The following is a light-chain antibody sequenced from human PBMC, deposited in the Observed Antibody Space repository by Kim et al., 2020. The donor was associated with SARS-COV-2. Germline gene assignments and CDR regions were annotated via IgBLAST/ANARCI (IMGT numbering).Light chain of an antibody. CDR2: DAS. V-gene: IGKV3-11*01. Sequence: SPGKSAPLSGRASQSVSNYLAWSQHKPGQAPRLLTYDASKGADTTPARFSGGGSGTDFTLTIGSLGPEVFAVYYCQQRNTWPPEYTFGQGTRLGI. CDR1: QSVSNY. J-gene: IGKJ2*01. CDR3: QQRNTWPPEYT.